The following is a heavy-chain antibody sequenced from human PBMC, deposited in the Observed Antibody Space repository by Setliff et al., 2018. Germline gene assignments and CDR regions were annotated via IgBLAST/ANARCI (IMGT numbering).Heavy chain of an antibody. Sequence: GGSLRLSCVPSGFIFSDYHMSWIRQAPGKGPDWVAYISGSGNTIYYADSVKGRFTISRDKHLLYLQMNSLRAEDTAVYYCARPGGGWRSFDIWGQGTVVTVSS. CDR2: ISGSGNTI. D-gene: IGHD2-15*01. CDR3: ARPGGGWRSFDI. J-gene: IGHJ3*02. V-gene: IGHV3-11*04. CDR1: GFIFSDYH.